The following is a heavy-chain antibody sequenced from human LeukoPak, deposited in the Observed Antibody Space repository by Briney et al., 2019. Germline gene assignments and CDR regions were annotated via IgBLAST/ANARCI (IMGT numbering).Heavy chain of an antibody. Sequence: KTSETLSLTCGVSGXSITSTNYWTWVRQPPGKELEWIGEVNLQGSTNYNPSLMGRVAISVDMSENHISLQLTSVTAADTAVYYCAREGGPYRPLDYSGQGTLVTVSS. CDR3: AREGGPYRPLDY. J-gene: IGHJ4*02. CDR2: VNLQGST. CDR1: GXSITSTNY. V-gene: IGHV4-4*02.